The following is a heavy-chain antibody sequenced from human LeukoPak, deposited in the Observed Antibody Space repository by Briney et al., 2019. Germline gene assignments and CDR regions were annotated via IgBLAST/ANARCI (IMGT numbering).Heavy chain of an antibody. J-gene: IGHJ4*02. CDR3: AGSPYYFDRSGYYGVNY. Sequence: ASVKVSCKASGDTFSTYSMHWVRHAPGPGLEWMGMIKPSGGSTSYAQKLPGRGTMTTDTPTSTVYPELRSVRSEGTAVCYCAGSPYYFDRSGYYGVNYWGQGALVSVCS. D-gene: IGHD3-22*01. CDR2: IKPSGGST. V-gene: IGHV1-46*01. CDR1: GDTFSTYS.